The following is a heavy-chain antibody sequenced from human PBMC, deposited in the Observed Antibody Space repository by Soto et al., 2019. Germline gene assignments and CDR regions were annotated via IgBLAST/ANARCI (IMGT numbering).Heavy chain of an antibody. CDR3: ARVRRGYCSSTSCSSGRWGYFDY. D-gene: IGHD2-2*01. V-gene: IGHV1-69*01. CDR1: GGTFSSYA. Sequence: QVQLVQSGAEVKKPGSSVKVSCKASGGTFSSYAISWVRQAPGQGLEWMGGIIPIFGTANYAQKFQGRVTITVDEATSTAYMELSSLRSEDTAVYYCARVRRGYCSSTSCSSGRWGYFDYWGQGTLVTVSS. CDR2: IIPIFGTA. J-gene: IGHJ4*02.